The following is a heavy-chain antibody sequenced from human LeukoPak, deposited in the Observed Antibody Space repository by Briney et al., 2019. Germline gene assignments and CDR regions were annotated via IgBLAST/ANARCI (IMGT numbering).Heavy chain of an antibody. Sequence: ASVKVSCKASGGTFSSYAISWVRQAPGQGLEWMGRIIPILGIANYAQKFQGRVTITADKSTSTAYMELSSLRSEDTAVYYCARDKFSRGRSSGWYPQGAFDIWGQGTMVTVSS. D-gene: IGHD6-19*01. CDR3: ARDKFSRGRSSGWYPQGAFDI. V-gene: IGHV1-69*04. CDR1: GGTFSSYA. CDR2: IIPILGIA. J-gene: IGHJ3*02.